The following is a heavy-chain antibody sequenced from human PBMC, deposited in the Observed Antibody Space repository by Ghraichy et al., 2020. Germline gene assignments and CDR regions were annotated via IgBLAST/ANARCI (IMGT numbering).Heavy chain of an antibody. V-gene: IGHV3-23*01. J-gene: IGHJ5*02. CDR3: ARYSGWNPSSYFFKS. D-gene: IGHD5-12*01. CDR1: GFNFGDFA. CDR2: IARSGSA. Sequence: GGSLRLSCAMSGFNFGDFAVGWVRQAPGKGLEWVSRIARSGSADYTDSVKGRFTISRDNSKKILYLHMRSLIAADTATYYCARYSGWNPSSYFFKSWGQGTLVTL.